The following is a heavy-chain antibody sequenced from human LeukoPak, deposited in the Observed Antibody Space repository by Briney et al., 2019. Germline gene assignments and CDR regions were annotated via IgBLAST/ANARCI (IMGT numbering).Heavy chain of an antibody. D-gene: IGHD5-18*01. CDR3: AKDREGYSYGYYFDY. J-gene: IGHJ4*02. Sequence: PGGSLRLSCAASGFTFSSYAMSWVRGAPGKGLEWVSAISGSGGSTYYADSVKGRFTISRDNSKNTLYLQMNSLRAEDTAVYYCAKDREGYSYGYYFDYWGQGTLVTVSS. CDR2: ISGSGGST. V-gene: IGHV3-23*01. CDR1: GFTFSSYA.